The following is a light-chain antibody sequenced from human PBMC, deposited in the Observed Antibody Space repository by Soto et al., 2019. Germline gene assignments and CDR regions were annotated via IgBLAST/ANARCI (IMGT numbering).Light chain of an antibody. Sequence: TVMTQSPATLSVSPGDTATLSCRSSQNVHTNLAWYQQKPGQAPTLLIYGVSARAPGVPARFSGTGSGTEFTLTIRNLQSEDFGVYYCQQYETWPRSFGQGTKVAIQ. CDR1: QNVHTN. CDR3: QQYETWPRS. CDR2: GVS. V-gene: IGKV3-15*01. J-gene: IGKJ2*03.